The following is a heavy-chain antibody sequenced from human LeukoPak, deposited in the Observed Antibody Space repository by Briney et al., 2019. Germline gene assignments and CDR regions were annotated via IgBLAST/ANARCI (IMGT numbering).Heavy chain of an antibody. J-gene: IGHJ4*02. Sequence: GGSLRLSCAASGFTFSSYVMHWVRQAPGKGLEWVAGISYDGSNQYYADSVKGRFTISRDNSKNTLYLQMNSLRAEDTAEYYCARDRTLVVVAATYYWGPGTLVTVSS. D-gene: IGHD2-15*01. V-gene: IGHV3-30*14. CDR3: ARDRTLVVVAATYY. CDR1: GFTFSSYV. CDR2: ISYDGSNQ.